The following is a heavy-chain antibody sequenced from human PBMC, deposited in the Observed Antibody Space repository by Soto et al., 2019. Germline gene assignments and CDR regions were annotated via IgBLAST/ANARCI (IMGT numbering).Heavy chain of an antibody. Sequence: PSETLSLTCTVSGGSISSYYWSWIRQPPGKGLEWIGYIYYSGSTNYNPSLKSRVTISVDTSKNQFSLKLSSVTAADTAVYYCARAGSYDSSGYYLNNNWFDPWGQGTLVTVSS. D-gene: IGHD3-22*01. CDR1: GGSISSYY. CDR2: IYYSGST. V-gene: IGHV4-59*01. CDR3: ARAGSYDSSGYYLNNNWFDP. J-gene: IGHJ5*02.